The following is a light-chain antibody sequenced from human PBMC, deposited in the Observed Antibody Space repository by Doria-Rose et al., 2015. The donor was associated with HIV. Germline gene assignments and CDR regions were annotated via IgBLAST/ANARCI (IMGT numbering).Light chain of an antibody. V-gene: IGKV3-20*01. Sequence: TQSPGTLSLSQGERATLSCRARQRVTRRYLAWYQQKPGQAPRLRIYGASSRATGIPDRFSGSGAGTDFTLTISRLEAEDFAVYYCQQYGTSLPITFGQGTRLEIK. CDR3: QQYGTSLPIT. CDR1: QRVTRRY. CDR2: GAS. J-gene: IGKJ5*01.